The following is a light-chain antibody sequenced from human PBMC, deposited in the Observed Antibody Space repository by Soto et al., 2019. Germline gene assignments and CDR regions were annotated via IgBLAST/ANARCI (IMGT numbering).Light chain of an antibody. V-gene: IGLV1-40*01. CDR1: SSNIGAGYD. Sequence: QSVLTQPPSVSGAPGQRVTISCTGSSSNIGAGYDVHWYQQLPGTAPKLLIYGNSNRPSGVPDRFSGSKSGTSASLAITGLQAEDEADYYCLSYRSSNTLVFGGGTKLTVL. CDR3: LSYRSSNTLV. CDR2: GNS. J-gene: IGLJ2*01.